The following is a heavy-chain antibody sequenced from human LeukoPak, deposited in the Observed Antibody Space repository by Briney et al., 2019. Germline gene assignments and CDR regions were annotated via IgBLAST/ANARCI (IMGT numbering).Heavy chain of an antibody. Sequence: QPGGSLSLSCAPSGFTLITNEMIWVRPPPGKGREWVSFLYSDGNTKYADSVQGRFTISRANSKNTLYLEMNSLSADDTAVYYCARGVEPLAANTLAYWGQGTLVTVSS. CDR3: ARGVEPLAANTLAY. J-gene: IGHJ4*02. CDR2: LYSDGNT. CDR1: GFTLITNE. V-gene: IGHV3-53*01. D-gene: IGHD1-14*01.